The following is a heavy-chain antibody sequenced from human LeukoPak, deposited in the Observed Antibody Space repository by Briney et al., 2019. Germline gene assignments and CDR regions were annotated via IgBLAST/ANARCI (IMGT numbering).Heavy chain of an antibody. CDR3: ARGDCSGVSCYSVDS. CDR1: GYIFTASY. D-gene: IGHD2-15*01. V-gene: IGHV1-2*02. Sequence: ASVKVSFMASGYIFTASYIHWVRQAPRQGREWMGWISPNIGGTSFAKKFQGRVTLTRDTSITTTYLELTGPRSDDTAVYFCARGDCSGVSCYSVDSWGQGTLVTVSS. CDR2: ISPNIGGT. J-gene: IGHJ4*02.